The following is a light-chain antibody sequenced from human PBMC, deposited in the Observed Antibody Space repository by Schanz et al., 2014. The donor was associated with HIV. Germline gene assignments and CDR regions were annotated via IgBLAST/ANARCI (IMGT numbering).Light chain of an antibody. CDR1: QSISSY. Sequence: EIVLTQSPATVSLSPGERVTLSCRASQSISSYLAWYQQTPGQAPRLLIYDASKKATGIPARFSGSGSGTDFTLTISSLQSEDFASYYCQQYSNWPTFGQGSKVEIK. V-gene: IGKV3-11*01. CDR3: QQYSNWPT. CDR2: DAS. J-gene: IGKJ1*01.